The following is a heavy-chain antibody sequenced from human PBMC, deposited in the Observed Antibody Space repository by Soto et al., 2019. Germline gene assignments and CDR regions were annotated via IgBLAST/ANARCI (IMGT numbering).Heavy chain of an antibody. CDR1: GGSFSGYY. V-gene: IGHV4-34*01. Sequence: SETLSLTCAVYGGSFSGYYWSWIRQPPGKGLEWIGEINHSGSTNYNPSLKSRVTISVDTSKNQFSLKLSSVTAADTAVYYCARGLTIVGFDYWGQGTLVT. D-gene: IGHD3-16*02. CDR3: ARGLTIVGFDY. J-gene: IGHJ4*02. CDR2: INHSGST.